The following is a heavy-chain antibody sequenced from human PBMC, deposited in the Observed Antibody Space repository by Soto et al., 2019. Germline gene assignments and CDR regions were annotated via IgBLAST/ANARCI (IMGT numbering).Heavy chain of an antibody. D-gene: IGHD3-10*01. CDR2: ILYDGSDK. J-gene: IGHJ4*02. Sequence: GGSLRLSCAASGFTFSSYGMHGVRQAPGKGLEWVTGILYDGSDKYYADSVKGRFTTSRENSKNTLYLQMNSLRTEDSAVYYCAKAGGGFGDFVHHWGQGTPVTVSS. CDR1: GFTFSSYG. V-gene: IGHV3-30*18. CDR3: AKAGGGFGDFVHH.